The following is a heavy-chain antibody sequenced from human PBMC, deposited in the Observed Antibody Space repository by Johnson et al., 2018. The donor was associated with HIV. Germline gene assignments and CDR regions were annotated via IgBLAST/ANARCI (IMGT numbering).Heavy chain of an antibody. J-gene: IGHJ3*02. D-gene: IGHD2-2*01. V-gene: IGHV3-30*02. CDR2: IRYDGSNK. Sequence: QVQLVESGGGVVQPGRSRRLSCAASGFIFSSYGMHWVRQAPGKGLEWVAFIRYDGSNKYYAESVQGRFNISRDNPKNTLYLQMNSLRAEDTAVYYCARGTLAAFDIWGQGTMITVSS. CDR1: GFIFSSYG. CDR3: ARGTLAAFDI.